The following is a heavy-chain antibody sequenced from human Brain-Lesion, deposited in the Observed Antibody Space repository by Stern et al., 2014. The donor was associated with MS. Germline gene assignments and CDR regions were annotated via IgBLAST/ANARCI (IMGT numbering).Heavy chain of an antibody. J-gene: IGHJ4*02. CDR3: AEGGSYGFVY. CDR1: GNTFTNRY. CDR2: ITPFTGNT. D-gene: IGHD4-17*01. V-gene: IGHV1-45*02. Sequence: QLVQSGAEVKPTGSSVKVSCQASGNTFTNRYLHWVRQAPGQALEWMGWITPFTGNTNYAQNFQDRVTITMDRSMSTAYRDLSSLRSDDTAIYFCAEGGSYGFVYWGQGTLVTVSS.